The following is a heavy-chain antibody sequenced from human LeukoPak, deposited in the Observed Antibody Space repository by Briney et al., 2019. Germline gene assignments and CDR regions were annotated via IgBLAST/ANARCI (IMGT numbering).Heavy chain of an antibody. Sequence: ASVKVSCKASGYTFTGYYMHWVRQAPGQGLEWTGWINPNSGGTNYAQKFQGRVTMTRDTSISTAYMELSRLRSDDTAVYYCARDLVLNWGSNWYFDLWGRGTLVTVSS. CDR3: ARDLVLNWGSNWYFDL. CDR2: INPNSGGT. V-gene: IGHV1-2*02. D-gene: IGHD4/OR15-4a*01. J-gene: IGHJ2*01. CDR1: GYTFTGYY.